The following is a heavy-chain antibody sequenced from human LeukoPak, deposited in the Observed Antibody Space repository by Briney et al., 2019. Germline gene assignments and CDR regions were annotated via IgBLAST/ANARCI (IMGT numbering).Heavy chain of an antibody. Sequence: GGSLQISCKGSGSMFNAYWIAWGRRLPGKGREGMGIIYPDDSDTRDSPSLQGQVTISADKSDRTCYWEWSSLQGTDTAMYYCARPNITSYYDSRGYDAFDVWGQGTMVTVSS. V-gene: IGHV5-51*01. J-gene: IGHJ3*01. CDR3: ARPNITSYYDSRGYDAFDV. D-gene: IGHD3-22*01. CDR2: IYPDDSDT. CDR1: GSMFNAYW.